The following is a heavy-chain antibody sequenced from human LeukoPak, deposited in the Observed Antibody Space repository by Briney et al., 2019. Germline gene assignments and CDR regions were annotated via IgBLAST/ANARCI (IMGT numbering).Heavy chain of an antibody. J-gene: IGHJ5*02. CDR2: SSGSTGTT. V-gene: IGHV3-23*01. Sequence: GGSLRLSCAASGFTFSTYEMNWVRQAPGKGLEWVSSSSGSTGTTYYADSVKGRFTISRDNSKNTVYLQMNSLRAEDTAVYYCVRDSGFCTTTSCYDAGGWFDPWGQGTLVTVSS. CDR1: GFTFSTYE. D-gene: IGHD2-2*01. CDR3: VRDSGFCTTTSCYDAGGWFDP.